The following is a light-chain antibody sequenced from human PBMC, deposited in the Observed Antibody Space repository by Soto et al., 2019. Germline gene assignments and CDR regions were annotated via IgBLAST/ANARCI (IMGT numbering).Light chain of an antibody. CDR1: QSVLYSSNNKNY. Sequence: DIVMTQSPDSLAVSLGERATINCKSSQSVLYSSNNKNYLAWYQQKPGQPPKLLIYWASTGVSGVPDRFSGSGSGTDFTLTISSLQAEDVAVYYCQQYYSTPFTFGPGTKVDIK. CDR2: WAS. V-gene: IGKV4-1*01. CDR3: QQYYSTPFT. J-gene: IGKJ3*01.